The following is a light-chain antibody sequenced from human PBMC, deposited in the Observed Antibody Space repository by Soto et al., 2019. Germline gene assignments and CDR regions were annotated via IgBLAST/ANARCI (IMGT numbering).Light chain of an antibody. J-gene: IGKJ4*01. CDR1: QSVSSN. CDR2: DTS. Sequence: DIVLTQSPATLSASPGKRATLSCRASQSVSSNLAWYQQKPGQAPRLLIYDTSTMATDIPVRFSGSGSGTEFTLTISSLQSEDFAVYYGQHYNIWPHMLAFGGGTKVEI. CDR3: QHYNIWPHMLA. V-gene: IGKV3-15*01.